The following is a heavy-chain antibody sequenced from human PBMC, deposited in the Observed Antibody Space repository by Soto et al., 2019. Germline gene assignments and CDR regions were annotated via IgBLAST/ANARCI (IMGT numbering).Heavy chain of an antibody. CDR3: ARRGYSSSWYYYYYYGMDV. J-gene: IGHJ6*02. CDR1: GYTFTSYA. V-gene: IGHV1-3*01. CDR2: INAGNGNT. D-gene: IGHD6-13*01. Sequence: ASVTVSCKAPGYTFTSYAMHWVRQAPGQRLEWMGWINAGNGNTKYSQKFQGRVTMTRNTSISTAYMELSSLRSEDTAVYYCARRGYSSSWYYYYYYGMDVWGQGTTVTVSS.